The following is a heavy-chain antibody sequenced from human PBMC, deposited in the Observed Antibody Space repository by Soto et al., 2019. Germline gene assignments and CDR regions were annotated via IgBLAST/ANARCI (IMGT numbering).Heavy chain of an antibody. Sequence: SETLSLTCTVSGGSVTSADDYWTLFRQSPGKGLEWIGYISNSGSTGYNPSLKTRLSMSVDRSKNQFTLRLTSVTAADTAVYFCATESGSTYGYFDHWGQGTQVTVSS. CDR3: ATESGSTYGYFDH. D-gene: IGHD5-18*01. CDR2: ISNSGST. CDR1: GGSVTSADDY. J-gene: IGHJ4*02. V-gene: IGHV4-30-4*01.